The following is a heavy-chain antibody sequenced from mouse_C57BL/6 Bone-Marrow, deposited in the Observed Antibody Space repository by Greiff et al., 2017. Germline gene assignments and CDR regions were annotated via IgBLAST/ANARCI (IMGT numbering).Heavy chain of an antibody. J-gene: IGHJ3*01. D-gene: IGHD1-1*01. V-gene: IGHV10-1*01. CDR1: GFSFNTYA. Sequence: EVHLVESGGGLVQPKGSLKLSCAASGFSFNTYAMNWVRQAPGKGLEWVARIRSKSNNYATYYADSVKDRFTISRDDSESMLYLQMNNLKTEDTAMYYCVRHYGRSYWFAYWGQGTLVTVSA. CDR3: VRHYGRSYWFAY. CDR2: IRSKSNNYAT.